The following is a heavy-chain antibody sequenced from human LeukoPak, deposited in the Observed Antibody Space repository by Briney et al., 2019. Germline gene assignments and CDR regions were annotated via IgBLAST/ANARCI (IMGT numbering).Heavy chain of an antibody. CDR3: ARAQSSNYYGSGSYFDY. CDR2: IYYSGST. V-gene: IGHV4-59*08. D-gene: IGHD3-10*01. CDR1: GGSISSHY. Sequence: SETLSLTCTVSGGSISSHYWSWIRQPPGKGLEWIGYIYYSGSTYYNPSLKSRVTISVDTSKNQFSLKLSSVTAADTAVYYCARAQSSNYYGSGSYFDYWGQGTLVTVSS. J-gene: IGHJ4*02.